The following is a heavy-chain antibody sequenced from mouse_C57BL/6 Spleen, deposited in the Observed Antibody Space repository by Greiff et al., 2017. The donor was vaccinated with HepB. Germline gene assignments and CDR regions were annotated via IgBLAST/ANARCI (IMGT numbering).Heavy chain of an antibody. Sequence: QVQLQQPGAELVKPGASVKLSCKASGYTFTSYWMHWVKQRPGQGLEWIGMIHPNSGSTNYNEKFKSKATLTVDKSSITAYMQLSSLTSEDSAVYYCARTHYYGSSTWFAYWGQGTLVTVSA. CDR2: IHPNSGST. D-gene: IGHD1-1*01. CDR1: GYTFTSYW. J-gene: IGHJ3*01. CDR3: ARTHYYGSSTWFAY. V-gene: IGHV1-64*01.